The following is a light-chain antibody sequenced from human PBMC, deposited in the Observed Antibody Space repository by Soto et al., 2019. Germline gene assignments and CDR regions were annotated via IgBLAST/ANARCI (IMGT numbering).Light chain of an antibody. CDR3: HQSYSTLSIS. CDR2: AAS. J-gene: IGKJ5*01. CDR1: ESISRH. V-gene: IGKV1-39*01. Sequence: DIQMTQSPSPLSASVGDRVTITCRASESISRHLNWYQQKPGKAPNLMIYAASTLQNGVPSRFSGSGSGTDFTLPISSLQREDYATYCCHQSYSTLSISFGQGTRLEIK.